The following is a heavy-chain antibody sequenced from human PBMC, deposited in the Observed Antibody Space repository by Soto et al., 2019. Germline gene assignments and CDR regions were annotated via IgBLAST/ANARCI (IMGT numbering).Heavy chain of an antibody. CDR1: GYTFTSYG. J-gene: IGHJ5*02. V-gene: IGHV1-18*01. D-gene: IGHD1-26*01. CDR2: ISAHNENT. Sequence: QVQLVQSGGEVKKPGASVKVSCKASGYTFTSYGISWVREAPGQGLEWMGRISAHNENTNYAQKLKGRVTMTTDTSTSTANMELRSLRSADTAVYYCARVVGALGHWFDPWGQGTLVTVSS. CDR3: ARVVGALGHWFDP.